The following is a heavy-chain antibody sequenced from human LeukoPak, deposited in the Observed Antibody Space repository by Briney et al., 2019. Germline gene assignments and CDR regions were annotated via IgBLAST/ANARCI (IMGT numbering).Heavy chain of an antibody. V-gene: IGHV4-39*01. J-gene: IGHJ4*02. CDR2: IYYSGST. CDR3: ARSGARPFDY. Sequence: SETLSLTCTVSGGSISSSSYYWGWIRPPPGKGLEWIGSIYYSGSTYYNPSLKSRVTISVDTSKNQFSLKLSSVTAADTAVYYCARSGARPFDYWGQGTLVTVSS. D-gene: IGHD6-6*01. CDR1: GGSISSSSYY.